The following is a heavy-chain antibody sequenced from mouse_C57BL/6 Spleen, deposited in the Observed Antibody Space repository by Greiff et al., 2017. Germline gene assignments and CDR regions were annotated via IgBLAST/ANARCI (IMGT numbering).Heavy chain of an antibody. J-gene: IGHJ3*01. V-gene: IGHV1-62-2*01. CDR2: FYPGSGSI. CDR1: GYTFTEYT. CDR3: ARHEPYDSWFAY. D-gene: IGHD2-4*01. Sequence: QVQLQQSGAELVKPGASVKLSCKASGYTFTEYTIHWVKQRSGQGLAWIGWFYPGSGSITYNEKLQDKATLTADKSSSTVYMELSRLTSADSAVYFCARHEPYDSWFAYWGQGTLVTVSA.